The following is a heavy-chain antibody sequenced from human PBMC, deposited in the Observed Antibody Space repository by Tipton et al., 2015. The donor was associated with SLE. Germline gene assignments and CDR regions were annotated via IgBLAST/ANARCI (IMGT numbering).Heavy chain of an antibody. CDR1: GFTFSQAW. CDR2: IWFDGSNK. J-gene: IGHJ6*02. V-gene: IGHV3-33*03. Sequence: SLRLSCAASGFTFSQAWMSWVRQAPGKGLEWVAIIWFDGSNKYYADSVKGRFTISRDNSKSTLYLQMNSLRTDDTAVYYCAKSHGSGSYYPHFYGMDVWGQGTTVIVSS. CDR3: AKSHGSGSYYPHFYGMDV. D-gene: IGHD3-10*01.